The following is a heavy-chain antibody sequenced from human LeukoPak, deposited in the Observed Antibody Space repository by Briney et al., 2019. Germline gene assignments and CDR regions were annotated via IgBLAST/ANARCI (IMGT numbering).Heavy chain of an antibody. D-gene: IGHD6-19*01. CDR1: GGSISSYY. J-gene: IGHJ4*02. V-gene: IGHV4-59*01. CDR2: TFYSGST. CDR3: ARDQHSSGWYN. Sequence: SETLSLTCTVSGGSISSYYWSWIRQPPGKGLEWIGYTFYSGSTNYNPSLKSRVTISVDTSKNQFSLKLNSVTAADTAVYYCARDQHSSGWYNWGQGTLVTVSS.